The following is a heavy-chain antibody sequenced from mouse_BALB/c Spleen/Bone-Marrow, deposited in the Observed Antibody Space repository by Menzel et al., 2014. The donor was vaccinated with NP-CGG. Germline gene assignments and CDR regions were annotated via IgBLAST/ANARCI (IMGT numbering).Heavy chain of an antibody. J-gene: IGHJ4*01. CDR3: ARDGGTPYYAMDY. CDR2: IRNKANGYTT. Sequence: EVMLVESGGGLVQPGGSLRLSCATSGFTFTDYYMSWVRQPPGKALEWLGFIRNKANGYTTEYSASVKGRFTISRDNSQSILYLQMNTLRAEDSATYYCARDGGTPYYAMDYWGQGTSVTVSS. V-gene: IGHV7-3*02. CDR1: GFTFTDYY. D-gene: IGHD2-14*01.